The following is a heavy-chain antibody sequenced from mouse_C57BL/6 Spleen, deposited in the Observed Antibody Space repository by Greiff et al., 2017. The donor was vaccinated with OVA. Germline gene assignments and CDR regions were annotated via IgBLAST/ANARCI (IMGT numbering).Heavy chain of an antibody. Sequence: VQLQQSGPELVKPGASVKIPCKASGYTFTDYNMDWVKQSHGKSLEWIGDINPNNGGTIYNQKFKGKATLTVDKSSSTAYMELRSLTSEDTAVYYCARRGYDDYAMDYWGQGTSVTVSS. CDR2: INPNNGGT. J-gene: IGHJ4*01. D-gene: IGHD2-2*01. V-gene: IGHV1-18*01. CDR3: ARRGYDDYAMDY. CDR1: GYTFTDYN.